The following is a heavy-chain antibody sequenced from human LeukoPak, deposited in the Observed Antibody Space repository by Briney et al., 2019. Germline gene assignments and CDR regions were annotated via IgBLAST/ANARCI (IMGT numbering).Heavy chain of an antibody. CDR1: GYTFTSYH. V-gene: IGHV1-8*03. Sequence: GASVKVSCKASGYTFTSYHINWVRQATGQGHEWMGWMNPNSGNTGYAQKFQGRVTITRNTSISTAYMELSSLRSEDTAVYYCARDLSSTSDNNWFDPWGQGTLVTVSS. D-gene: IGHD6-13*01. J-gene: IGHJ5*02. CDR3: ARDLSSTSDNNWFDP. CDR2: MNPNSGNT.